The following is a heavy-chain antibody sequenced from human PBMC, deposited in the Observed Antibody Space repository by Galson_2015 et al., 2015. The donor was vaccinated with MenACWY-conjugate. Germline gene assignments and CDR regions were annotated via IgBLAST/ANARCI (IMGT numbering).Heavy chain of an antibody. D-gene: IGHD6-19*01. V-gene: IGHV1-18*01. CDR3: ARRSGWTNDAFDI. J-gene: IGHJ3*02. CDR2: ISAYNGNI. Sequence: QSGAEVKKPGTSVTVSCKASGYTFTSYGFSWVRQAPGQGLEWIGWISAYNGNINYAQKFQGRVTMTTDTSTSTAYMELRSLRSDDTAVYYCARRSGWTNDAFDIWGQGTMVTVSS. CDR1: GYTFTSYG.